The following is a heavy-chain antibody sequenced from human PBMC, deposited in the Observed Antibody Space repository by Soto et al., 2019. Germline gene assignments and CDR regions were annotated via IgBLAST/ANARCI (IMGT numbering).Heavy chain of an antibody. Sequence: QVQLVQSGAEVKKPGSSVKVSCKASGGTFSSYAISWVRQAPGQGLEWLGGIIPIFGTANYAQKYQGRVTITAAESTSTAYMELSSLRSEDTAVYYCARESTPYYDFWSGYYEGGFDPWGQGTLVTVSS. V-gene: IGHV1-69*01. CDR2: IIPIFGTA. D-gene: IGHD3-3*01. CDR1: GGTFSSYA. CDR3: ARESTPYYDFWSGYYEGGFDP. J-gene: IGHJ5*02.